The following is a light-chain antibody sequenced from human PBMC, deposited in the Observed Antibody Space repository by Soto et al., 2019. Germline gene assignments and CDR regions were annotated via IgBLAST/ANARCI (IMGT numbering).Light chain of an antibody. J-gene: IGKJ1*01. CDR1: QSISSW. CDR3: QQYNSYSKT. Sequence: IQITQSPSTLSASVGDRVTITCRASQSISSWLAWYQQKPGKAPKLLIYDASSLESGVPSRFSGSGSGTEFTLTISSLQPDDFATYYCQQYNSYSKTFAQGTKVDI. V-gene: IGKV1-5*01. CDR2: DAS.